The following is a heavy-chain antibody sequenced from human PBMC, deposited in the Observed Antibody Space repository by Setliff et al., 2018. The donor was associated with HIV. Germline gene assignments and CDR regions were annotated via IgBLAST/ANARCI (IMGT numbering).Heavy chain of an antibody. CDR2: IIPVVGVA. D-gene: IGHD1-26*01. CDR3: ARESSYLGAFDI. V-gene: IGHV1-69*16. Sequence: SVKVSCKTSGGTFSRYTITWVRQAPGQGLEWMGGIIPVVGVADYAQKFQGRVTITTDESTSTAYMEVNSLRSEDTAIYYCARESSYLGAFDIWGQGTMXTVSS. CDR1: GGTFSRYT. J-gene: IGHJ3*02.